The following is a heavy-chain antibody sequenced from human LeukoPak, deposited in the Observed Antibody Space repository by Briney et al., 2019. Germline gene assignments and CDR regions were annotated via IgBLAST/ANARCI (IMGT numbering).Heavy chain of an antibody. CDR3: AKVPTSYCSGGSCYFDY. CDR2: ISGSGGST. J-gene: IGHJ4*02. V-gene: IGHV3-23*01. D-gene: IGHD2-15*01. CDR1: GFTXSSYA. Sequence: GGSLRLSCAASGFTXSSYAMSWVRQAPGKGLEWVSAISGSGGSTYYADSVKGRFTISRDNSKNTLYLQMNSLRAEDTAVYYCAKVPTSYCSGGSCYFDYWGQGTLVTVSS.